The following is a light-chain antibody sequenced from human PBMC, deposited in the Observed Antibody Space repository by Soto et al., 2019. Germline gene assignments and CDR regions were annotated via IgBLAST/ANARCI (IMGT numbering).Light chain of an antibody. CDR3: PSYTSSITYV. V-gene: IGLV2-14*01. CDR1: SSDVGGYNY. J-gene: IGLJ1*01. Sequence: QSALTQPASVSGSPGQSITISCTGTSSDVGGYNYVSWYQQHPGKAPKLMIYEVSNRPSGVSNRFSGSKSGNTASLTISGLQAEDEADYYCPSYTSSITYVFGTGTKLTVL. CDR2: EVS.